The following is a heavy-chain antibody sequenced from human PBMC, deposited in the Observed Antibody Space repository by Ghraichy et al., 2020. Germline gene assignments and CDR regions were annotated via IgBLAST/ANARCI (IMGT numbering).Heavy chain of an antibody. CDR2: IYYTGNT. D-gene: IGHD3-22*01. CDR3: ARHGDDFASTGYYHYFDS. J-gene: IGHJ4*02. Sequence: SQTLSLTCTVSGTSFSSYYWSWIRQPPGKGLEWIGFIYYTGNTYYNPPLKSRVTISVDTSKKQFSLKLSSVTAADMAVYYCARHGDDFASTGYYHYFDSWGQGALVTVSS. V-gene: IGHV4-59*08. CDR1: GTSFSSYY.